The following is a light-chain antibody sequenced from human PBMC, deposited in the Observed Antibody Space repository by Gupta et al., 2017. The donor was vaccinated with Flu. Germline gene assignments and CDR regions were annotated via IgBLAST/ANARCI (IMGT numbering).Light chain of an antibody. V-gene: IGLV8-61*01. Sequence: QTVVTQAPTFSVSPGGTVTLTCGLSSGSVSTSHYVRWYQQTPGQPPRTLIYSTNTRSSGVPDRFSGSIVGNKAVLTITGAEADDESDYYCGQYISNGIVALGGGTKL. CDR3: GQYISNGIVA. CDR1: SGSVSTSHY. CDR2: STN. J-gene: IGLJ2*01.